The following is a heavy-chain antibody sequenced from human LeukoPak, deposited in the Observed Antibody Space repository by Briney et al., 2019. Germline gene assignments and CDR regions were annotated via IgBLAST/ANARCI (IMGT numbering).Heavy chain of an antibody. CDR1: GFTFSSYA. CDR2: ISGSGGST. V-gene: IGHV3-23*01. D-gene: IGHD3-22*01. J-gene: IGHJ4*02. Sequence: GGSLRLSCAASGFTFSSYAMSWVRQAPGKGLEWVSAISGSGGSTYYADSVKGRFTISRDNSKNTLYLQMNSLRAEDTAVYYCARAPAYYYDSSGLNWGQGTLVTVSS. CDR3: ARAPAYYYDSSGLN.